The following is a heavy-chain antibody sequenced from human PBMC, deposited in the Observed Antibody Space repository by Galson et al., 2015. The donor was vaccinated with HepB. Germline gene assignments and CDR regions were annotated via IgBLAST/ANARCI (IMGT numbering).Heavy chain of an antibody. D-gene: IGHD2-15*01. CDR3: AKDPCRGGSCYFFDL. V-gene: IGHV3-30*18. CDR2: ILYDGSNK. Sequence: SLRLSCAASGFTFSNYGMHWVRQAPGKGLEWVAVILYDGSNKNYADSVKGRFTISRDNSKNTLYLQVNSLRAEDTAVYYCAKDPCRGGSCYFFDLWGQGTLVTVPS. CDR1: GFTFSNYG. J-gene: IGHJ4*02.